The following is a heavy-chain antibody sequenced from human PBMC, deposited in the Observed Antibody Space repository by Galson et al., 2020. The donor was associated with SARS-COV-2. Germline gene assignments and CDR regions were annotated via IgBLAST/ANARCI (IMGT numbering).Heavy chain of an antibody. Sequence: SETLSLTCIVSGDSISSSYYYWAWIRQPPGKGLEWVGSVSYSGTTYSNPSLRGRVTISIDASKTQFSLKLSSATAADTAVYYCARVPYSSSWYVDYWGQGTLVAVSS. CDR1: GDSISSSYYY. V-gene: IGHV4-39*07. J-gene: IGHJ4*02. CDR2: VSYSGTT. D-gene: IGHD6-13*01. CDR3: ARVPYSSSWYVDY.